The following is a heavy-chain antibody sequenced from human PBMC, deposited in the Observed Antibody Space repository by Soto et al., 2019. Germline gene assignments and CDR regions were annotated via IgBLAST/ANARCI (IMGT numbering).Heavy chain of an antibody. D-gene: IGHD5-18*01. CDR3: ARVSGHNTGYYSVYFMDV. Sequence: TLSLTCNVSGGSLSSGDYYWTWIRQSPGQGLEWIGYIYYTGSTVYSPSLKSRVTISLDTSENHFSLDMNSVTAADTAVYFCARVSGHNTGYYSVYFMDVWGQGTTVP. CDR1: GGSLSSGDYY. J-gene: IGHJ6*02. V-gene: IGHV4-30-4*01. CDR2: IYYTGST.